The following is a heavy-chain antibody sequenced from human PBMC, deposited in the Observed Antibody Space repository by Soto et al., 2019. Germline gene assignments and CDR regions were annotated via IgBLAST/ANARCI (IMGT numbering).Heavy chain of an antibody. CDR1: GFTFSSYA. Sequence: GGSLRLSCAASGFTFSSYAMSWVRQAPGKGLEWVSAISGSGGSTYYADSVKGRFTISRDNSKNTLYLQMNSLRAEDTAVYYCANNFDGQWLPLDYWGQGTLVTVSS. D-gene: IGHD6-19*01. CDR2: ISGSGGST. CDR3: ANNFDGQWLPLDY. J-gene: IGHJ4*02. V-gene: IGHV3-23*01.